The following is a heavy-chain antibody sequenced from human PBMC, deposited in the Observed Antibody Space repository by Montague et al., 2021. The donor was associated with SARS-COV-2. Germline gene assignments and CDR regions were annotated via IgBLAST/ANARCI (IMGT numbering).Heavy chain of an antibody. CDR2: INYSGST. Sequence: LSLTCTVAGGSISSYYWSWIRQPPGKGLEWIGYINYSGSTNYNPSLKSRVTISVDTSKNQFSLNLSSVTAADTAVYYCARNLVVHYWYGMDVWGQGTTVTVSS. V-gene: IGHV4-59*01. CDR1: GGSISSYY. CDR3: ARNLVVHYWYGMDV. J-gene: IGHJ6*02. D-gene: IGHD2-15*01.